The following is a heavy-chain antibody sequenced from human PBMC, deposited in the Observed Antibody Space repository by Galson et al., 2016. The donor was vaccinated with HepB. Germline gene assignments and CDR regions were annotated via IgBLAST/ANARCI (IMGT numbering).Heavy chain of an antibody. Sequence: SLRLSCAASGFTFSSYWMHWVRQAPGKGLVWVSLVKSDGSFATYADDADSVKGRFTISRDDAVNSLYLQMNSLRAEDTAVYFCARVPISGHNSFDYWGQGTPVTVS. D-gene: IGHD3-3*02. J-gene: IGHJ4*02. CDR2: VKSDGSFA. V-gene: IGHV3-74*01. CDR1: GFTFSSYW. CDR3: ARVPISGHNSFDY.